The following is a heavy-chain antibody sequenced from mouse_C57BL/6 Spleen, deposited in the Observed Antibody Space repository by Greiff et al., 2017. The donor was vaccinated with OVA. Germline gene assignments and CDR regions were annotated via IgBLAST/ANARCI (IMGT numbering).Heavy chain of an antibody. Sequence: EVKVVESGGDLVKPGGSLKLSCAASGFTFSSYGMSWVRQTPGKRLEWVATISSGGSYTYYPDSVKGRFTISRDNAKNTLYLQMSSLKSEDTAMYYCAIQLDYWGQGTSVTVSS. CDR3: AIQLDY. J-gene: IGHJ4*01. V-gene: IGHV5-6*01. CDR2: ISSGGSYT. CDR1: GFTFSSYG.